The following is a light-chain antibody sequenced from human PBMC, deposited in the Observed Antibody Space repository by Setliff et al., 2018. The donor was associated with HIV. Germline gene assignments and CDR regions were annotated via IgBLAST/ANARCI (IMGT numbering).Light chain of an antibody. CDR2: DTS. Sequence: QSVLTQPPSVSAAPGQTVTISCSGRTSNIGNNYVSWYQHVPGKVPRILIYDTSKRHSGIPDRFSGSKSDTSATLAITGLQTGDEADYYCATWDGRLSVYVFGSGTKVTVL. V-gene: IGLV1-51*01. CDR3: ATWDGRLSVYV. J-gene: IGLJ1*01. CDR1: TSNIGNNY.